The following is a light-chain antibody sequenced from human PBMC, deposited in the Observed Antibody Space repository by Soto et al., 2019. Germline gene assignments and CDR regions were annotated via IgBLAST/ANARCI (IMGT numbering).Light chain of an antibody. CDR3: CSYAGSYTLYV. J-gene: IGLJ1*01. CDR1: SSDVGGYNY. CDR2: DVS. Sequence: QSVLTQPRSVSGSAGQSVTISCTGTSSDVGGYNYVSWYQQHPGKAPKLMIYDVSQRPSGVPDRLSGSKSGNTASLTISGLQAEDEADYYCCSYAGSYTLYVFGTGTKVTVL. V-gene: IGLV2-11*01.